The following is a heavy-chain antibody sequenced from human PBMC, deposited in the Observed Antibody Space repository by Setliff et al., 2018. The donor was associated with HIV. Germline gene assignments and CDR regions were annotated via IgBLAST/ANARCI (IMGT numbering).Heavy chain of an antibody. V-gene: IGHV4-61*09. J-gene: IGHJ4*02. CDR3: AREDALTQQFDS. D-gene: IGHD6-13*01. CDR2: INTSGNT. CDR1: GGSISSGNSY. Sequence: SETLSLTCTVSGGSISSGNSYWSWIRQPAVKGLEWIGHINTSGNTNYNPSLKSRVTISIDTSKNQFSLKLTSVTAADTAVYSCAREDALTQQFDSWGQGTLVTVSS.